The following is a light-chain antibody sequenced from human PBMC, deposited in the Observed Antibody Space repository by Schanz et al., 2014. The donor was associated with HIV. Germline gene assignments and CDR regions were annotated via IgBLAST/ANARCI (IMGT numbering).Light chain of an antibody. V-gene: IGKV3-15*01. J-gene: IGKJ4*01. CDR1: QGIARN. CDR3: QQYNKWPLT. Sequence: EKVMTQSPANVSLSPGESATLFCRASQGIARNLAWYQHKPGQAPRLLIYSASTRATGIPARFSGSASGTEFTLTISSLKSEDFAVYYCQQYNKWPLTFGGGTEVEIK. CDR2: SAS.